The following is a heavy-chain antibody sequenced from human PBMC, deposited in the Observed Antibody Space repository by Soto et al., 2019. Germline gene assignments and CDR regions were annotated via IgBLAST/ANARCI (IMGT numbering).Heavy chain of an antibody. CDR3: ARDAVTWRGGMDV. CDR2: IWYDGSNK. CDR1: GFTFSSYG. V-gene: IGHV3-33*01. Sequence: QVQLVESGGGVVQPGRSLRLSCAASGFTFSSYGMHWVRQAPGKGLEWVAVIWYDGSNKYYADSVKGRFTISRDNSKNTRYRQVNSLRAEDAAVYYCARDAVTWRGGMDVWGQGTTVTVSS. D-gene: IGHD4-17*01. J-gene: IGHJ6*02.